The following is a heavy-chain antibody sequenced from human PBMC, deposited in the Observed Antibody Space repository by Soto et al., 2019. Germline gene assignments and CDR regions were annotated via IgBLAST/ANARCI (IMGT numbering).Heavy chain of an antibody. CDR3: ARDDPIAALGMDV. V-gene: IGHV1-69*13. CDR1: GGTFSSYA. Sequence: GASVKVSCKASGGTFSSYAISWVRQAPGQGLEWMGGIIPIFGTANYAQKFQGRVTITADESTSTAYMGLSSLRSEDTAVYYCARDDPIAALGMDVWGQGTTVTVSS. CDR2: IIPIFGTA. D-gene: IGHD6-6*01. J-gene: IGHJ6*02.